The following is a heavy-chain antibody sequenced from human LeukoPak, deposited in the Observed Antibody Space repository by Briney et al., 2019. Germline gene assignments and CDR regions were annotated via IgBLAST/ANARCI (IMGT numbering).Heavy chain of an antibody. D-gene: IGHD6-19*01. Sequence: SVKVSCKASGGTFSSYAISWVRQAPGQGLEWMGGIIPIFGTANYAQKFQGRVTITADKSTSTAHMELSSLRSEDTAVYYCARVLAVVGFDYWGQGTLVTVSS. CDR2: IIPIFGTA. J-gene: IGHJ4*02. V-gene: IGHV1-69*06. CDR3: ARVLAVVGFDY. CDR1: GGTFSSYA.